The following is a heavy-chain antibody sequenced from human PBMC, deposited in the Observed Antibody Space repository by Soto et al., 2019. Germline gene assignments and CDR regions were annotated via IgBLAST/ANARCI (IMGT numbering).Heavy chain of an antibody. D-gene: IGHD3-22*01. CDR3: TKSTEYYDSSGYSQGGYYYYGMDV. Sequence: EGSLRLSWVASGFTFSSYAMSWIRQAPGKGLEWASAISGSGASTYYADSVKGRFTIARDNSKNTLYLQMKSLRAEDTAVYYCTKSTEYYDSSGYSQGGYYYYGMDVWGQGTTVTVCS. CDR1: GFTFSSYA. CDR2: ISGSGAST. J-gene: IGHJ6*01. V-gene: IGHV3-23*01.